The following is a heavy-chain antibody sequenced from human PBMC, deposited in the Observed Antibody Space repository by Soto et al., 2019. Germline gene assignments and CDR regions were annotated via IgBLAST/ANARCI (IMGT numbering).Heavy chain of an antibody. V-gene: IGHV4-4*07. CDR1: GGSISSYY. D-gene: IGHD6-13*01. J-gene: IGHJ4*02. Sequence: SETLSLTCTVSGGSISSYYWSWIRQPTGKGMEWIGRIHTTDGTNYNPSLKSRVTMSIDTSNNRFSLKLSSLTAADTAVYYCARALSSAAGLYFDFWGQGTLVTVSS. CDR3: ARALSSAAGLYFDF. CDR2: IHTTDGT.